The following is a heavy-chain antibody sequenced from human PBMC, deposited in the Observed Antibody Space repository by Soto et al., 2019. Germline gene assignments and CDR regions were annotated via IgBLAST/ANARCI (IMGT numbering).Heavy chain of an antibody. Sequence: EVQLVESGGGLVQPGGSLRLSFAASGFTFSLYSMSWVRQAPGKGLEWVSYISRSSTGIHYADSVKGRFTISRDDATNSMQLQMNSLRDGDTAVYYCARAVTWGLDVWGQGTTVSISS. J-gene: IGHJ6*02. V-gene: IGHV3-48*02. CDR1: GFTFSLYS. D-gene: IGHD3-10*01. CDR3: ARAVTWGLDV. CDR2: ISRSSTGI.